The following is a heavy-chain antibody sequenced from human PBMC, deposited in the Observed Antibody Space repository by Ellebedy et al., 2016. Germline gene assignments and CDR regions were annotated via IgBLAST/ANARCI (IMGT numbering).Heavy chain of an antibody. CDR2: ISGNGLHI. J-gene: IGHJ4*02. CDR3: ATDRGERGLLSFFDS. CDR1: GFTVSTNY. D-gene: IGHD2/OR15-2a*01. V-gene: IGHV3-21*06. Sequence: GESLKISCAASGFTVSTNYMKWVRQAPGKGLEWVSSISGNGLHIKYTDLVQGRFTISRDSAKNSVSLQMDSLRAEDTAVYYCATDRGERGLLSFFDSWGQGTPVTVSA.